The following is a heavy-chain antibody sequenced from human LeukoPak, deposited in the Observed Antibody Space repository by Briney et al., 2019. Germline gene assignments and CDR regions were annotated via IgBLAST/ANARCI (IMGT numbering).Heavy chain of an antibody. Sequence: GGSLRLSCGASGFTLRNYWMHWVRQAPGKGLVWVSRINSDGTMTNYADSVKGRFTISGDNAKNTLHLQMNSLRAEDTAVYYCARGLAVAGNCMDVWGQGTTVTVSS. CDR3: ARGLAVAGNCMDV. CDR2: INSDGTMT. CDR1: GFTLRNYW. J-gene: IGHJ6*02. D-gene: IGHD6-19*01. V-gene: IGHV3-74*01.